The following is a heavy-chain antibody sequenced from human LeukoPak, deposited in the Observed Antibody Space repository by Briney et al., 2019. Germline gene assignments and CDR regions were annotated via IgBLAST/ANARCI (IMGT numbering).Heavy chain of an antibody. CDR1: GFIFSSYS. CDR2: VTSSGTV. V-gene: IGHV3-69-1*01. Sequence: GGSLGLSCAASGFIFSSYSMTWVRQAPGKGLEWVAAVTSSGTVDYADSVRGRFTISRDNSKNTLYLQMNSLRAEDTAVYYCARDLGSMVLTPYFDYWGQGTLVTVSS. D-gene: IGHD4/OR15-4a*01. CDR3: ARDLGSMVLTPYFDY. J-gene: IGHJ4*02.